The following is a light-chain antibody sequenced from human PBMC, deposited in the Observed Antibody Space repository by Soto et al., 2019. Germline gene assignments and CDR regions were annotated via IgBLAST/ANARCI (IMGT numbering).Light chain of an antibody. CDR2: LNSDGSH. V-gene: IGLV4-69*01. Sequence: QTVVTQSPSASASLGASVKLTCDLSSGHSSYAIAWHQQQPEKGPRALMKLNSDGSHTRGDGIPDRFSGSSSGAERYLTISSLQSEDEADYYCQTWGTGIVVFGGGTKLTVL. CDR3: QTWGTGIVV. J-gene: IGLJ3*02. CDR1: SGHSSYA.